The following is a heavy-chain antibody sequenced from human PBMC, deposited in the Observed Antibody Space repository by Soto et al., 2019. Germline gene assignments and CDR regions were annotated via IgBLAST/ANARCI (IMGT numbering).Heavy chain of an antibody. CDR1: GFSLSAGGVG. CDR3: AHRGPKESLFDF. J-gene: IGHJ4*02. CDR2: IYWDDDK. Sequence: QITLKESGPTLVKPTQTLTLTCTFSGFSLSAGGVGVGWIRQPPGKALECLALIYWDDDKRYRPSLKSRLTITKDTSQHQVVLTMNNMDPMDPATYYCAHRGPKESLFDFWGQGTLVTVSS. V-gene: IGHV2-5*02.